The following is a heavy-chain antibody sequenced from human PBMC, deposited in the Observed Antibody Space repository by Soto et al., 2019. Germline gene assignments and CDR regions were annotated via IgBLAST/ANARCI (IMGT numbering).Heavy chain of an antibody. V-gene: IGHV1-69*12. CDR1: GGIFSSYI. D-gene: IGHD6-13*01. Sequence: QVQLVQSGAEVKKPGSSVKVSCKASGGIFSSYIVSWVRQAPGQGLEWMGAIIPIANITTYAQKFKGRVSLTVGESTTTVYTELTSLRSEHTAVYYSAREGSAWYSRFDYWGQGTLVTVSS. CDR3: AREGSAWYSRFDY. J-gene: IGHJ4*02. CDR2: IIPIANIT.